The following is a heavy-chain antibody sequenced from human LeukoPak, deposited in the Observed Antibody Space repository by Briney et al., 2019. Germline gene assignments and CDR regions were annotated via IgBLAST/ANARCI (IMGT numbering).Heavy chain of an antibody. J-gene: IGHJ5*02. V-gene: IGHV4-38-2*02. D-gene: IGHD6-6*01. CDR3: ARDRASSGVAARWFDP. CDR2: IYHSGST. CDR1: GYSISSGYY. Sequence: SETLSLTCTVSGYSISSGYYWGWIRQPPGKGLEWIGSIYHSGSTYYNPSLKSRVTISVDTSKNQFSLKLSSVTAAGTAVYYCARDRASSGVAARWFDPWGQGTLDTVSS.